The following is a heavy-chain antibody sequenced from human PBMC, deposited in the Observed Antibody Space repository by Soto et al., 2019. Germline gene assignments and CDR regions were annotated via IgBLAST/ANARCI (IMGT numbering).Heavy chain of an antibody. CDR2: IYHSGST. CDR1: GGSISSSNW. J-gene: IGHJ6*02. Sequence: SETLSLTCAVSGGSISSSNWWSWVRQPPGKGLEWIGEIYHSGSTNYNPSLKSRVTISVDTSKNQFSLKVSSVTAADTAVYYCARLQGYCITTGCYGHYAMDFWGQGTTVTVSS. CDR3: ARLQGYCITTGCYGHYAMDF. V-gene: IGHV4-4*02. D-gene: IGHD2-2*01.